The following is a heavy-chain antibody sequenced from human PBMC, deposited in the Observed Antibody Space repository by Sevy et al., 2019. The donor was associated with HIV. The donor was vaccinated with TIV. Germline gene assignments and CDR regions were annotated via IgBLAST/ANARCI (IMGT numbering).Heavy chain of an antibody. Sequence: GESLKISCTTSGFTFDDYAMSWFRQAPGKGLEWVAFITRNSYEAYGGTTEYAASVKGRFTISRDGSKSIAYLQMNSLKTEDTAVYYCSRALATVVTPEYYFDYWGQGTLVTVSS. J-gene: IGHJ4*02. V-gene: IGHV3-49*01. CDR3: SRALATVVTPEYYFDY. D-gene: IGHD4-17*01. CDR2: ITRNSYEAYGGTT. CDR1: GFTFDDYA.